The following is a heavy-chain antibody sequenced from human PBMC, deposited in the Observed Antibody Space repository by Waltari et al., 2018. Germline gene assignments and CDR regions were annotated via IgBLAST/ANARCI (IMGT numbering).Heavy chain of an antibody. D-gene: IGHD2-15*01. CDR1: GYSFTSHW. Sequence: EVQLVQSGAEVKKPGESLKISCTGSGYSFTSHWIAWVRQMPGKGLEWMGIICPGDSDTRDSPSCQGQVTISVDKSISTAYLQWSSLEASDTAMYYCARHVGGYCRSGTCYSDSWGQGTLVTVSS. J-gene: IGHJ4*02. V-gene: IGHV5-51*01. CDR2: ICPGDSDT. CDR3: ARHVGGYCRSGTCYSDS.